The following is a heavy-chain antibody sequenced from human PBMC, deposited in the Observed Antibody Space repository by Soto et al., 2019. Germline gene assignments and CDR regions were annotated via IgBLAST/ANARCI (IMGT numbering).Heavy chain of an antibody. D-gene: IGHD3-10*01. Sequence: SETLSLTCTVSGGSISSGGYYWSWIRQHPGKGLEWIGYIYYSGSTYYNPSLKSRVTISVDTSKNQFSLKLSSVTAADTAVYYRERDVSGSGDFDYCGQGPLVTVSS. CDR2: IYYSGST. J-gene: IGHJ4*02. V-gene: IGHV4-31*03. CDR3: ERDVSGSGDFDY. CDR1: GGSISSGGYY.